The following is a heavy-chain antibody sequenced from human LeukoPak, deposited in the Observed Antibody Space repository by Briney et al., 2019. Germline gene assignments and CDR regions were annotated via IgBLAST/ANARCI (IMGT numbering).Heavy chain of an antibody. V-gene: IGHV1-69*05. CDR1: GGTFSNYA. CDR2: IIPIFGTA. J-gene: IGHJ3*02. Sequence: SVKISCKASGGTFSNYAISWVRQAPGQGLEWRGGIIPIFGTANYAQKFQGRVTITTDESTSTVYMEVSSVRFEDTAVYYCAKDRDSSSWSRDAFDIWGQGTVVTVSS. D-gene: IGHD6-13*01. CDR3: AKDRDSSSWSRDAFDI.